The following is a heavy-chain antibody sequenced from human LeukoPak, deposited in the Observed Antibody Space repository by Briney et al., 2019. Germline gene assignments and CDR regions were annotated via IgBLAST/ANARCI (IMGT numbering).Heavy chain of an antibody. J-gene: IGHJ4*02. V-gene: IGHV4-39*01. CDR1: IGTIYTSRYY. CDR2: IYYTECT. CDR3: ARGGSRLTTAGDLDY. D-gene: IGHD3-16*01. Sequence: PSESLSLTSSVSIGTIYTSRYYRGWPRQPPGRGLEWIASIYYTECTYSFRSLNTRVTISVDTSRNQFSRSLSSVNAADTAVYYCARGGSRLTTAGDLDYWGQGTLVTVSS.